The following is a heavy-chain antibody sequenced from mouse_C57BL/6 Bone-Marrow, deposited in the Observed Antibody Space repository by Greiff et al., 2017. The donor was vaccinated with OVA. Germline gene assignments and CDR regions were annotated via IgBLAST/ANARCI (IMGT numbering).Heavy chain of an antibody. V-gene: IGHV5-6*01. J-gene: IGHJ4*01. CDR1: GFTFSSYG. Sequence: EVQLVESGGDLVKPGGSLKLSCAASGFTFSSYGMSWVRQTPDKRLEWVATISSGGSYTYYPDSVKGRFTISRDNAKNTLYLQMSSLKSEDTAMYYCARHRTGLDAMDYWGQGTSVTVSS. CDR3: ARHRTGLDAMDY. CDR2: ISSGGSYT. D-gene: IGHD3-3*01.